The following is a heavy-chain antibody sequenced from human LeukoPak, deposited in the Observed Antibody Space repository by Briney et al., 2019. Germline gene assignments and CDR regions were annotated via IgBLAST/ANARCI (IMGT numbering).Heavy chain of an antibody. J-gene: IGHJ4*02. V-gene: IGHV5-51*01. D-gene: IGHD1-1*01. CDR1: GYRFTSYW. Sequence: GESLKISFKGSGYRFTSYWIGWVRPIPGKGLEWMGIIYPGDSDTRYSPSFQGQVTISADKSISTAYLQWSSLKASDTAMYYCARGTTGTTPYFDYWGQGTLVTVSS. CDR3: ARGTTGTTPYFDY. CDR2: IYPGDSDT.